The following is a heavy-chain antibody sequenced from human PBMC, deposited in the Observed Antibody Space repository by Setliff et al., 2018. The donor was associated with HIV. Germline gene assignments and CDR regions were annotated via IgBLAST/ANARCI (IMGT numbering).Heavy chain of an antibody. Sequence: SETLTLTCSVSGGSISSSSYYWVWIRQPPGKGLEWIGSGSYSGSSYYNPSLKSRVTIAVDTSKNQFSLKLISMTAADTAVYYCASCHVGYAYDFNYWGQGALVTVSS. D-gene: IGHD3-16*01. V-gene: IGHV4-39*01. CDR1: GGSISSSSYY. CDR2: GSYSGSS. J-gene: IGHJ4*02. CDR3: ASCHVGYAYDFNY.